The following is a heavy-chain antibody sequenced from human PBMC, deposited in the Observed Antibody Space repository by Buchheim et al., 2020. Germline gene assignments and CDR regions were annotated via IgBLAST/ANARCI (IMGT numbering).Heavy chain of an antibody. CDR1: GFTFNSYW. Sequence: EVQLVQSGAEVKKPGESLKISCKGSGFTFNSYWIAWVRQMPGKGLEWMGIIYPSDSKTRYSPSFQGQVTISADESISTAYPQWSSLKASDTAMYFCAKRRLTGYSFYDYGMEVWGQGTT. CDR2: IYPSDSKT. D-gene: IGHD3-9*01. CDR3: AKRRLTGYSFYDYGMEV. J-gene: IGHJ6*02. V-gene: IGHV5-51*01.